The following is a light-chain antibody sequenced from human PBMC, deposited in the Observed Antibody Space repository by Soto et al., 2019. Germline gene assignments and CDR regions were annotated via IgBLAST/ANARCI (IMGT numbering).Light chain of an antibody. V-gene: IGLV1-40*01. Sequence: QSVLTQPPSVSGAPGQRVTISCTGSSSNIGAGYDVHWYQQLPGTAPKLLMYGNSNRPSGVPDRFSGSKSGTSASLAITNLQADDEAQYCCQPYDGCQSVVFSGETKLIVL. CDR1: SSNIGAGYD. CDR2: GNS. J-gene: IGLJ2*01. CDR3: QPYDGCQSVV.